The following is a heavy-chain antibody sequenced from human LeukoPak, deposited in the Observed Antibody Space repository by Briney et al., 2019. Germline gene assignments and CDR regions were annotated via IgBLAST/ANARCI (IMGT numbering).Heavy chain of an antibody. J-gene: IGHJ4*02. V-gene: IGHV1-8*01. CDR3: ARGAPESSSSDY. D-gene: IGHD6-13*01. CDR2: MSPDSGNT. CDR1: GYTFTSYD. Sequence: GASVKVSCKASGYTFTSYDINWVRQAPGQGLEWMGWMSPDSGNTGYAQKFQGRVTMTRNTSISTAYMELSSLRSEDTAVYYCARGAPESSSSDYWGQATLVTVS.